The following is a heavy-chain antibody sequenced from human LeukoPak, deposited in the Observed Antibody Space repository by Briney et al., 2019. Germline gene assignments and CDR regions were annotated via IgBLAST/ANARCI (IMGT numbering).Heavy chain of an antibody. J-gene: IGHJ4*02. CDR3: ARGRNIEMTTMSGGSDY. CDR1: GYTFTDYY. Sequence: ASVRVSCKASGYTFTDYYMHWVRQAPGQGLEWMGWLKPNSGDTNYAQKFQGRVSMTRDSSISTAYMYLSDLRSDDTAVYSCARGRNIEMTTMSGGSDYWGQGTLVTVSS. CDR2: LKPNSGDT. D-gene: IGHD5-24*01. V-gene: IGHV1-2*02.